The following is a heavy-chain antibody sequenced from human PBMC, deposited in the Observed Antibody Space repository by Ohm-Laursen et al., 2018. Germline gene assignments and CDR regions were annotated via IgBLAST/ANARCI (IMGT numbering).Heavy chain of an antibody. V-gene: IGHV4-4*07. Sequence: GTLALTCIVSGVSIGSYYWSWIQQPAGKGLEWIGRIYTSRNTNYNPSLKSRVTMSVDTSKNQFSLKLSPVTAADTAVYYCARIDDPSFEYWGQGTLVTVSS. J-gene: IGHJ4*02. CDR3: ARIDDPSFEY. D-gene: IGHD3-3*01. CDR1: GVSIGSYY. CDR2: IYTSRNT.